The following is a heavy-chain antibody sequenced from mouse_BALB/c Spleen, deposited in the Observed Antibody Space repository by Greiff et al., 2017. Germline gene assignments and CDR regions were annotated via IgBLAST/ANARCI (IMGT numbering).Heavy chain of an antibody. J-gene: IGHJ4*01. Sequence: VQLQQPGAELVKPGAPVKLSCKASGYTFTSYWMNWVKQRPGRGLEWIGRIDPSDSETHYNQKFKDKATLTVDKSSSTAYIQLSSLTSEDSAVYYCARGGYYPYYYAMDYWGQGTSVTVSS. D-gene: IGHD2-3*01. CDR3: ARGGYYPYYYAMDY. V-gene: IGHV1-69*02. CDR2: IDPSDSET. CDR1: GYTFTSYW.